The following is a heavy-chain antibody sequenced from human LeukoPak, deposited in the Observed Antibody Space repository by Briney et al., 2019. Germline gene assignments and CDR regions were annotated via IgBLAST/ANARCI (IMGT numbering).Heavy chain of an antibody. D-gene: IGHD3-22*01. CDR1: GYTFTDYY. CDR3: ARDPLSGDYYDSSGYWAPLFGMDV. J-gene: IGHJ6*02. CDR2: INPSGGST. Sequence: ASVKVSCKASGYTFTDYYMHWVRQAPGQGLEWMGIINPSGGSTSYAQKFQGRVTMTRDTSTSTVYMELSSLRSEDTAVYYCARDPLSGDYYDSSGYWAPLFGMDVWGQGTTVTVSS. V-gene: IGHV1-46*01.